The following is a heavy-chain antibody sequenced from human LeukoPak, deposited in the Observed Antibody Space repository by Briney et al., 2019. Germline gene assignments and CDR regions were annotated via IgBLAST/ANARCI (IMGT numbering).Heavy chain of an antibody. J-gene: IGHJ4*02. V-gene: IGHV3-23*01. CDR3: AKDDSIWFGESLDY. D-gene: IGHD3-10*01. CDR1: GFTFSTYS. CDR2: IDVTTGIS. Sequence: PGGSLRLSCAASGFTFSTYSMSWVRQAPGKGLEWVSTIDVTTGISHYADSVKGRFTISRDNSKNTLYLQMNSLRAEDTAVYYCAKDDSIWFGESLDYWGQGTLVTVSS.